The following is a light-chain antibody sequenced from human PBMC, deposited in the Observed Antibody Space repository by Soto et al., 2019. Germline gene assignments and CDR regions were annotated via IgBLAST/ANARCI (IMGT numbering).Light chain of an antibody. CDR3: QQAAT. V-gene: IGKV3-11*01. J-gene: IGKJ5*01. Sequence: ILVKQSPGTVSLYTRERATLSCRASQTISSYLAWYQQKPGQAPRLLIYDASNRATGIPARFSGSGSGTDFTLTISSLEPEDFAVYYCQQAATFGQGTRLEIK. CDR1: QTISSY. CDR2: DAS.